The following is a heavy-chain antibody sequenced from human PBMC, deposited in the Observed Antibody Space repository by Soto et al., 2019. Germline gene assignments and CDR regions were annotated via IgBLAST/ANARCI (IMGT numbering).Heavy chain of an antibody. CDR3: ARARHIVLTVYADYYGMDV. CDR2: INPNSGGT. D-gene: IGHD2-8*01. J-gene: IGHJ6*02. V-gene: IGHV1-2*02. Sequence: ASVKVSCKASGYTFTGYYMHWVRQAPGQGLEWMGWINPNSGGTNYAQKFQGRVTMTRDTSISTAYMELSRLRSDDTAVYYCARARHIVLTVYADYYGMDVWGQGTTVTVSS. CDR1: GYTFTGYY.